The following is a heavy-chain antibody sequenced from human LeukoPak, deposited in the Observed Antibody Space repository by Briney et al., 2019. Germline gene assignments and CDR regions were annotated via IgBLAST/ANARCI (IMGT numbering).Heavy chain of an antibody. Sequence: ASVKVSCKSSGYSFITYAIHWVRQAPGQRLEWMGWINAGNGNTKYSQKFQGRVTITRDKSASTAYMELSSLRSEDTAVYYCARGIPPVERATTDSWGQGTLVTVSS. D-gene: IGHD5-24*01. V-gene: IGHV1-3*01. J-gene: IGHJ4*02. CDR1: GYSFITYA. CDR3: ARGIPPVERATTDS. CDR2: INAGNGNT.